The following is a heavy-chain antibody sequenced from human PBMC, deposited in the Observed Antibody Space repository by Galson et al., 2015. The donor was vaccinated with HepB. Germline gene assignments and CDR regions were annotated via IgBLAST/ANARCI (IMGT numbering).Heavy chain of an antibody. D-gene: IGHD2-2*02. CDR2: INTDGSSA. CDR3: ARSGYCSATSCYIFVDY. Sequence: SLRLSCAASGFTFSSYWMHWVRQAPGKGLVWVSRINTDGSSATYADSVKGRFTIFRDNAKNTLYLQMNSLRAEDTAVYYCARSGYCSATSCYIFVDYWGQGTLVTVSS. J-gene: IGHJ4*02. CDR1: GFTFSSYW. V-gene: IGHV3-74*03.